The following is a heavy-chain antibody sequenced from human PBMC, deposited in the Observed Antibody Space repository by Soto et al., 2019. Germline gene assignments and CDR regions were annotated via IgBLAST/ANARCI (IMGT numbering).Heavy chain of an antibody. CDR1: GYTLTELS. J-gene: IGHJ6*02. Sequence: ASVKVSCKVSGYTLTELSTHWVRQAPGKGLEWMGGFDPEDGETIYAQKFQGRVTMTEDTSTDTAYMELSSLRSEDTAVYYCATAPSSGWSSDYYYGMDVWGQGTTVTVSS. D-gene: IGHD6-19*01. CDR2: FDPEDGET. CDR3: ATAPSSGWSSDYYYGMDV. V-gene: IGHV1-24*01.